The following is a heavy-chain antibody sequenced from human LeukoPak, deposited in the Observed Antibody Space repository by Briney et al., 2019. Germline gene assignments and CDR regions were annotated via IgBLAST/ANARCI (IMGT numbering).Heavy chain of an antibody. CDR2: INHSGST. Sequence: SETLSLTCAVYGGSFCGYYWSWIRQPPGKGPEWIGEINHSGSTNYNPSLKSRVTISVDPSKNQFSLKLSSVTAADTAVYYCARFRFAVTLDYWGQGTLVTVSS. J-gene: IGHJ4*02. CDR3: ARFRFAVTLDY. V-gene: IGHV4-34*01. D-gene: IGHD4-11*01. CDR1: GGSFCGYY.